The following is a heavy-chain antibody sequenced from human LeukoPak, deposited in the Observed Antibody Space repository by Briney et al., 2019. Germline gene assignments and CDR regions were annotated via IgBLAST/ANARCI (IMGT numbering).Heavy chain of an antibody. CDR1: GGSFSGYY. CDR2: INPSGST. Sequence: SETLSLTCAVYGGSFSGYYWTWIRQPPGTGLEWIGEINPSGSTKYNPSLKSRVTISVDTSKNQFSLKLSSVTAADTAVYYCARRIPLWSQSFDYWGQGTLVTVSS. J-gene: IGHJ4*02. V-gene: IGHV4-34*01. CDR3: ARRIPLWSQSFDY. D-gene: IGHD2-21*01.